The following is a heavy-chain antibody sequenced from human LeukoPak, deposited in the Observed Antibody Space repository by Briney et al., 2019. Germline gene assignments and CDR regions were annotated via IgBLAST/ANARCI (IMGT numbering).Heavy chain of an antibody. CDR1: GGSFRGYY. CDR2: INHSGST. J-gene: IGHJ2*01. Sequence: SETLSLTCAVYGGSFRGYYWSWIRERPGKGLEWMGEINHSGSTDYNPSLKSRVTISVDTSKNQFSLKLSSVTAADTAVYYCARQRRGVVVTARNWYFDLWGRGTLVTVSS. CDR3: ARQRRGVVVTARNWYFDL. D-gene: IGHD2-21*02. V-gene: IGHV4-34*01.